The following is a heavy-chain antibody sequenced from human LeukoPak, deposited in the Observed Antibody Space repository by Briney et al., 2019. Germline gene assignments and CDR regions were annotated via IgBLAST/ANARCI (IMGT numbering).Heavy chain of an antibody. D-gene: IGHD3-10*01. J-gene: IGHJ5*02. V-gene: IGHV4-59*08. CDR2: IYYSGST. CDR3: VRAGANNWFDP. CDR1: GGSISSYY. Sequence: SETLSLTCTVSGGSISSYYWSWIRQPPGKGLEWIGYIYYSGSTNYNPSLKSRVTISVDTSKNQFSLKLSSVTAADTAVYYCVRAGANNWFDPWGQGALVTVSS.